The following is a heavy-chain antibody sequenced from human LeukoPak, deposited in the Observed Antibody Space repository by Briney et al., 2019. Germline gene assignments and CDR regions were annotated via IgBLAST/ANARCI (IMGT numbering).Heavy chain of an antibody. V-gene: IGHV3-30*04. J-gene: IGHJ4*02. CDR1: GFTFTGHS. CDR3: ARERQSGGTPFDY. CDR2: VGNDAKTI. D-gene: IGHD1-26*01. Sequence: GGSLRLSCVASGFTFTGHSMHWVRQAPGKGLEWVAVVGNDAKTIFYADSLKGRFTVSRDNSKNTVYLQMNSLRDEDTAVYYCARERQSGGTPFDYWGQGSLVTVSS.